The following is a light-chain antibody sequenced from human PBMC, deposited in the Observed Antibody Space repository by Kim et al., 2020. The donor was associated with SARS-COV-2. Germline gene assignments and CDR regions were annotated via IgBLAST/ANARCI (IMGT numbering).Light chain of an antibody. CDR3: SSYAGSNNPVV. CDR2: EVS. Sequence: QSALTQPPSASGSPGQSVTISCTGTSSDVGGYNCVSWYQQHPGKAPKLMIYEVSMRPSGVPDRFSGSKSGNTASLTVSGLQAEDEADYYCSSYAGSNNPVVFGGGTQLTVL. V-gene: IGLV2-8*01. J-gene: IGLJ2*01. CDR1: SSDVGGYNC.